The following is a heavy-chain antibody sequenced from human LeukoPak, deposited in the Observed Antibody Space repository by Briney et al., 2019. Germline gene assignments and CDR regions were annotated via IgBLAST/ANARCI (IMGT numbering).Heavy chain of an antibody. J-gene: IGHJ4*02. Sequence: GGSLRLSCAASGFTVSSNYMSWVRQAPGKGLEWVSVIYSGGSTYYADSVKGRFTISRDNSKNTLYLQMNSLRAEDTAVYYCARVNDYVWGSYEDYWGQGTLVTVSS. CDR2: IYSGGST. CDR3: ARVNDYVWGSYEDY. D-gene: IGHD3-16*01. V-gene: IGHV3-53*01. CDR1: GFTVSSNY.